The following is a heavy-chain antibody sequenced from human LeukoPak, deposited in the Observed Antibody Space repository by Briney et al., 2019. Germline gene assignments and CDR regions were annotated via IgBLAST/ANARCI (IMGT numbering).Heavy chain of an antibody. CDR3: ARGPWGIVGGDGAFDI. V-gene: IGHV3-53*01. CDR1: GFTVSSNY. Sequence: GGSLRLSCAASGFTVSSNYMSWIRQAPGKGLEWVSIIYSGGSTYYADSVKGRFTISRDNSKNTLYLQMNSLRADDMAVYYCARGPWGIVGGDGAFDIWGQGTMVTVSS. J-gene: IGHJ3*02. CDR2: IYSGGST. D-gene: IGHD2-21*02.